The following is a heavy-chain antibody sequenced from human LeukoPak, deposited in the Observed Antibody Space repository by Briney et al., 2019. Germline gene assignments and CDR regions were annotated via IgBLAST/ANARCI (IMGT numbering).Heavy chain of an antibody. CDR2: IYYSGST. V-gene: IGHV4-31*03. D-gene: IGHD3-9*01. CDR1: GGSISSGGYY. Sequence: SQTLSLTCTVSGGSISSGGYYWSWIRQHPGKGLGWIGYIYYSGSTYYNPSLKSRVTISVDTSKNQFSLKLSSVTAADTAVYYCARDPVLRYFDWSRTCCYYGMDVWGQGTTVTVSS. J-gene: IGHJ6*02. CDR3: ARDPVLRYFDWSRTCCYYGMDV.